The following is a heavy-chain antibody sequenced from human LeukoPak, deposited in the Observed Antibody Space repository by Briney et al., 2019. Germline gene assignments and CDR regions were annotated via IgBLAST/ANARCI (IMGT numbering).Heavy chain of an antibody. CDR1: GFTFSSYA. CDR3: ARALSVRGVGLY. CDR2: ISYDGSNK. D-gene: IGHD3-10*02. J-gene: IGHJ4*02. Sequence: GRSLRLSCAASGFTFSSYAMHWVRQAPGEGLEWVAVISYDGSNKYYADSVKGRFTISRDNSKNTLYLQMNSLRAEDTAVYYCARALSVRGVGLYWGQGTLVTVSS. V-gene: IGHV3-30*04.